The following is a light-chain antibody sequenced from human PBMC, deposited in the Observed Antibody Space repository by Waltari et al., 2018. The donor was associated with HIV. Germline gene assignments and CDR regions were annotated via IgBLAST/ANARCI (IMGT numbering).Light chain of an antibody. V-gene: IGLV3-1*01. J-gene: IGLJ2*01. Sequence: SYELTQPPPVSVSPGQTASITCSGDKLGDTYASWYQPKPGQSPVLVIYQNSKRPSGIPERFSGSNSGDTATLTISVTQAVDEADYYCQAWDSSSAVVFGGGTKLTVL. CDR3: QAWDSSSAVV. CDR2: QNS. CDR1: KLGDTY.